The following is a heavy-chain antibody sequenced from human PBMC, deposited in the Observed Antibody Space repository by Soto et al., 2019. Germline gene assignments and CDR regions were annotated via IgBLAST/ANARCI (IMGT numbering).Heavy chain of an antibody. CDR3: ARGRGRLERRNNWFDP. Sequence: ASVKVSCKASGYTFTSYDINWVRQATGQGLEWMGWMNPNSGNTGYAQKFQGRVTMTRNTSISTAYMELSSLRSEDTAVYYCARGRGRLERRNNWFDPWGQGTLVTVSS. CDR2: MNPNSGNT. J-gene: IGHJ5*02. D-gene: IGHD1-1*01. V-gene: IGHV1-8*01. CDR1: GYTFTSYD.